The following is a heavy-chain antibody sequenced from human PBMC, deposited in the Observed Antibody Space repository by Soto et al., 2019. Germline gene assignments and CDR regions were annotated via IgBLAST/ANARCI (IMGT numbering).Heavy chain of an antibody. CDR1: GYTFSSYH. V-gene: IGHV1-18*03. CDR2: ISAYNGNT. J-gene: IGHJ4*02. CDR3: ARDLPPVDY. Sequence: QIQLVQSGAEVKKPGASVKVSCKASGYTFSSYHITWVRQAPGQGLEWMGWISAYNGNTNYAQNLQGRVTMTTDPFTSTAYMELRSLRSDDMAVYYCARDLPPVDYWGQGTLVTVSS.